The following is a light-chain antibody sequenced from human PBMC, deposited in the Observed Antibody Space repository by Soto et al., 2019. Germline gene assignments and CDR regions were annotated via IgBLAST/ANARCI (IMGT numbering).Light chain of an antibody. V-gene: IGKV3D-20*02. J-gene: IGKJ4*01. Sequence: EVVLTPSPGTLSLSPGERATLSCRASQTVTSNYLAWYQQKPGQAPRLLIYDVSNRAAGIPARFSGSGSRTDFTLTISSLEPEDFAVYYCQHRSNWPLTFGGGTKVDIK. CDR1: QTVTSNY. CDR3: QHRSNWPLT. CDR2: DVS.